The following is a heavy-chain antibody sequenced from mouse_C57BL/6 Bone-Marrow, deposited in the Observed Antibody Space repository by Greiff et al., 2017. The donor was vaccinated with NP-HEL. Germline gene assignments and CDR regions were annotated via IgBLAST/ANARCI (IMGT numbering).Heavy chain of an antibody. CDR1: GFTFSDYY. CDR3: ARHGYGSSYYY. J-gene: IGHJ2*01. V-gene: IGHV5-12*01. D-gene: IGHD1-1*01. CDR2: ISNGGGST. Sequence: EVQGVESGGGLVQPGGSLKLSCAASGFTFSDYYMYWVRQTPEKRLEWVAYISNGGGSTYYPDTVKGRFTISRDNAKNTLYLQMSRLKSEDTAMYYCARHGYGSSYYYWGQGTTLTVSS.